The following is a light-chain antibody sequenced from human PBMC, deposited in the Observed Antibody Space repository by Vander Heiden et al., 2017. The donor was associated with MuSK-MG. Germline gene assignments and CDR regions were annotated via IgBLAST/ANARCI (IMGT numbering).Light chain of an antibody. Sequence: DIVMTQTPLSLSVTPGQPASISCKSSQSLLPSDGKTYLYWYLQRLGQPPQLLIYEVSNRFCGVTDRFSCRGLGTDFKLKISSVEAEDVGVYYCRKSIRMYTFGQGSKPEIK. CDR3: RKSIRMYT. CDR1: QSLLPSDGKTY. J-gene: IGKJ2*01. CDR2: EVS. V-gene: IGKV2D-29*01.